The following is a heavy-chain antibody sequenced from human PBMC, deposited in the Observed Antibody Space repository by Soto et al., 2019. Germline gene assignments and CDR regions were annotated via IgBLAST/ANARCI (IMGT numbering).Heavy chain of an antibody. CDR3: ARVPSYTGYYSLAY. Sequence: EVQLVESGGGLVQPGGSLRLSCAASGFTFSSYSMNWVRQAPGKGLEWVSYISSSSSTIYYADSVKGRFTIYRDNTKNSLYLQMNSLRAEDTAVYYCARVPSYTGYYSLAYWGQGNLVTVSS. CDR2: ISSSSSTI. D-gene: IGHD3-9*01. CDR1: GFTFSSYS. J-gene: IGHJ4*02. V-gene: IGHV3-48*01.